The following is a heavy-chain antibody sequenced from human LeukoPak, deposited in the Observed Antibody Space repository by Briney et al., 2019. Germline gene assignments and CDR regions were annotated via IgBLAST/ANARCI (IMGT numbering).Heavy chain of an antibody. Sequence: GGSLRLSCAASGFTVSSNYMSWVRQAPGKGLEWVSVIYSGGSTYYADSVKGRFTISRDNSKNTLYLQMNSLRAEDTAVYYCASRIAAAGIFGPWGQGTLVTVSS. D-gene: IGHD6-13*01. J-gene: IGHJ5*02. CDR1: GFTVSSNY. CDR3: ASRIAAAGIFGP. V-gene: IGHV3-53*01. CDR2: IYSGGST.